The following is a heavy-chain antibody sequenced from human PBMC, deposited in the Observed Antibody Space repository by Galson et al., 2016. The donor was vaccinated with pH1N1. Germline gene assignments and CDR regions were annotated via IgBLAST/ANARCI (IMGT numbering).Heavy chain of an antibody. CDR3: VRANGAGSYSDS. J-gene: IGHJ4*02. Sequence: SLRLSCAASGFTFDDYAMQWVRQGPGKGLEWVSGISWNSGSIGSADSVKGRFTISRDNARNSLYLQMTSLRVEDTALYYCVRANGAGSYSDSWGQGTLVTVSS. V-gene: IGHV3-9*01. D-gene: IGHD3-10*01. CDR1: GFTFDDYA. CDR2: ISWNSGSI.